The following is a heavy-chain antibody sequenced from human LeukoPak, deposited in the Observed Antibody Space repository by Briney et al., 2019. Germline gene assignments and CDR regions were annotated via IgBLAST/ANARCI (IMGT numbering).Heavy chain of an antibody. CDR1: GYTLTELS. Sequence: ASVKVSCKVSGYTLTELSMHWVRQAPGKGLEWMGGFDPEDGETIYAQKFQGRVTMTTDRPTSTGYMELRSLRSDDTAVYYCARDRSHGDAFDIWGQGTMVIVSS. J-gene: IGHJ3*02. CDR3: ARDRSHGDAFDI. CDR2: FDPEDGET. V-gene: IGHV1-24*01.